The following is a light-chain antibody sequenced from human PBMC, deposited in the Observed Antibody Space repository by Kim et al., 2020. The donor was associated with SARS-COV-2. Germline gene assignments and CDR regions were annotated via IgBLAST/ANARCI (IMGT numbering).Light chain of an antibody. CDR3: ATWDDGLSGPV. CDR1: SSNIGPNS. J-gene: IGLJ3*02. V-gene: IGLV1-44*01. CDR2: RTD. Sequence: GQRVTISCSGSSSNIGPNSVSWYQQVPAAAPKLLIQRTDQRPSGVPDRFSGSKSGTSASLGISGLQPEDDADYYCATWDDGLSGPVFGGGTQLTVL.